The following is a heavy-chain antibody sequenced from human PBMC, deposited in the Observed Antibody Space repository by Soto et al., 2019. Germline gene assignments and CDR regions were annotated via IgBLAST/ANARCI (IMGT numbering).Heavy chain of an antibody. J-gene: IGHJ6*03. Sequence: SLRLTCAASGFAYSSYSMNWGRQAPGKGLEWVSYISSSSSTIYYADSVKGRFTISRDNAKNSLYLQMNSLRAEDTAVYYCAKSPYDILTGYYRYYYMDVWGKGTTVTVSS. D-gene: IGHD3-9*01. CDR2: ISSSSSTI. CDR3: AKSPYDILTGYYRYYYMDV. CDR1: GFAYSSYS. V-gene: IGHV3-48*01.